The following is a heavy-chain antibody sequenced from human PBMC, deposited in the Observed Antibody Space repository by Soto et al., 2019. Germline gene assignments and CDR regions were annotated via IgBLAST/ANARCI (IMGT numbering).Heavy chain of an antibody. V-gene: IGHV1-18*01. J-gene: IGHJ4*02. CDR3: ARGHNYYDSSGTLDY. CDR2: ISAYNGNT. D-gene: IGHD3-22*01. Sequence: GASVKVSCKASGYTFTSYGISWVRQAPGQGLEWMGWISAYNGNTNYAQKLQGRVTMTTDTSTSTAYMELRSLRSDDTAVYYCARGHNYYDSSGTLDYWGQGTLVTVSS. CDR1: GYTFTSYG.